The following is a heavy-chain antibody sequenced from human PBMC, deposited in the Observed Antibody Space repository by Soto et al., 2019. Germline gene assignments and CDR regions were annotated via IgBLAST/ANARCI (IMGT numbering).Heavy chain of an antibody. CDR3: ARVEYTYGANNYYFYGMDV. Sequence: QVQLVQSGAEVKKPGASVKVSCKASGYTFTGYYIHWVRQAPGRGLEWMGWINPNSGGTDYAQRFQGRVTLTRDTSITTAYMDLSRLRSDDTAVYYCARVEYTYGANNYYFYGMDVWGQGTTVTVSS. CDR2: INPNSGGT. J-gene: IGHJ6*02. V-gene: IGHV1-2*02. CDR1: GYTFTGYY. D-gene: IGHD5-18*01.